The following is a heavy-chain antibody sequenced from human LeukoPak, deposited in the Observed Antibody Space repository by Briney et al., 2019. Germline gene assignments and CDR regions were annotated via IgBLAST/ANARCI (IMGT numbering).Heavy chain of an antibody. J-gene: IGHJ4*02. Sequence: GGSLRLSCVASGFTFTKCAMSWIRQAPGKGLEWVAVITATGDTAYYADSVKGRFTISRDNSRNTVYMQMDSLRAEDTAIYYCAGDRNSDWYSPLDYWGQGSQVTVSP. CDR2: ITATGDTA. CDR1: GFTFTKCA. D-gene: IGHD6-19*01. V-gene: IGHV3-23*01. CDR3: AGDRNSDWYSPLDY.